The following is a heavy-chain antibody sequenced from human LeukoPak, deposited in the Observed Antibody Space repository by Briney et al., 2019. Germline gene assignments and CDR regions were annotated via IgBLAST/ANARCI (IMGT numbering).Heavy chain of an antibody. V-gene: IGHV3-7*01. CDR1: GFTFSGYW. CDR2: IKQDGSEK. J-gene: IGHJ4*02. D-gene: IGHD3-22*01. Sequence: GGSLRLSCAASGFTFSGYWMSWVRQAPGKGLEWVANIKQDGSEKYYVDSVKGRFTISRDNAKNSLYLQMNSLGAEDTAVYYCVRDLYRIVVVPHYFDYWGQGTLVTVSS. CDR3: VRDLYRIVVVPHYFDY.